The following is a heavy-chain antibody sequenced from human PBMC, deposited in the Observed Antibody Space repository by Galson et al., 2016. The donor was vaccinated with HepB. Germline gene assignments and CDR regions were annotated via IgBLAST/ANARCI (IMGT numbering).Heavy chain of an antibody. Sequence: SLRLSCAASGFSFSDYYMSWIRQAPGKGLEWVSYITSSGTTIYYAASVKGRFTISRDDAKNSLYLQMNSLRVEDTAVYYCVRDLGSCSGANCYAGFPYYFDYWGQGTLVTVSS. V-gene: IGHV3-11*01. CDR2: ITSSGTTI. J-gene: IGHJ4*02. CDR1: GFSFSDYY. CDR3: VRDLGSCSGANCYAGFPYYFDY. D-gene: IGHD2-2*01.